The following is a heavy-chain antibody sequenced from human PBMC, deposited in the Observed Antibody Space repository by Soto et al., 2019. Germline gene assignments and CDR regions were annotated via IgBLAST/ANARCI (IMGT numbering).Heavy chain of an antibody. CDR2: ISRSGDIT. D-gene: IGHD3-3*01. V-gene: IGHV3-23*01. Sequence: EVQLLESGGALAQPGGSLRLSCAASGSTFSAFCMNWVRQAPGKGLEWVSAISRSGDITYYADSVKGRFTISRDNSKNTLYLEMNSLTGDDTAVYYCAKGGFWDHYGMDVWGKGTTGIVSS. J-gene: IGHJ6*04. CDR3: AKGGFWDHYGMDV. CDR1: GSTFSAFC.